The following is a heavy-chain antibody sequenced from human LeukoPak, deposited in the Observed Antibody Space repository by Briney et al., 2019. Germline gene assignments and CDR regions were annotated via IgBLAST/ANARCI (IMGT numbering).Heavy chain of an antibody. CDR1: GFTFSSYA. J-gene: IGHJ4*02. CDR2: ISYDGSNK. D-gene: IGHD6-13*01. V-gene: IGHV3-30-3*01. CDR3: ARGALYSSSWPFDY. Sequence: GGSLRLSCAASGFTFSSYAMHRVRQAPGKGLEWVAVISYDGSNKYYADSVKGRFTISRDNSKNTLYLQMNSLRAEDTAVYYCARGALYSSSWPFDYWGQGTLVTVSS.